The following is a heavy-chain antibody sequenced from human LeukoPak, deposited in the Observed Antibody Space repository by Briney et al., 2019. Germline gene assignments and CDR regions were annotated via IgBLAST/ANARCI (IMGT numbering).Heavy chain of an antibody. CDR3: AREMCSGGSCYSYDAFDI. V-gene: IGHV4-59*01. Sequence: SETLSLTCTVSGGSISSYYWSWVRQPPGKGLEWIGYIYYSGSTNYNPSLKSRVTISVDKSNNQFSLKLSSVTAADTAVYYCAREMCSGGSCYSYDAFDIWGQGTMVTVSS. CDR2: IYYSGST. D-gene: IGHD2-15*01. CDR1: GGSISSYY. J-gene: IGHJ3*02.